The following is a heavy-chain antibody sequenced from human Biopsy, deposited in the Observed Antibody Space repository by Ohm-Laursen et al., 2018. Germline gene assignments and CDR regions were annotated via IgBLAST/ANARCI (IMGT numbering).Heavy chain of an antibody. J-gene: IGHJ6*02. Sequence: SETLSLTCTVSGGSISSHYWSWIRQPPGKGLEWIGYIYNRGSTKYNSSLKSRVTISVDTSKNQFSLTVRSVTAADTAMYYCARGQDISYLAYGMDVWGQGTTVTVSS. CDR1: GGSISSHY. V-gene: IGHV4-59*11. CDR3: ARGQDISYLAYGMDV. D-gene: IGHD2-15*01. CDR2: IYNRGST.